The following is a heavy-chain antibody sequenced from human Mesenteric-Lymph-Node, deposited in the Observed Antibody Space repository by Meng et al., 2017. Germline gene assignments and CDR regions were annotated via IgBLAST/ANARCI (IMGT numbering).Heavy chain of an antibody. CDR3: AREGLVGDLRYFDL. CDR2: ISAYNGNT. V-gene: IGHV1-18*01. J-gene: IGHJ2*01. CDR1: GYTFTNYG. D-gene: IGHD3-16*01. Sequence: QAQLVQSGGEVKKPGASVKVSCKASGYTFTNYGITWVRQAPGQGLEWMGWISAYNGNTNYAQTLQGRLTMTTDTSTSTAYMELRSLRSDYTAVYYCAREGLVGDLRYFDLWGRGTLVTVSS.